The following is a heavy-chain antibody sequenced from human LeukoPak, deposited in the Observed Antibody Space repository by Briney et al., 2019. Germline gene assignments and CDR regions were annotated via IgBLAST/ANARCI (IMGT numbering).Heavy chain of an antibody. J-gene: IGHJ6*03. CDR3: ARGRPSIVGAGYYYYYYMDV. CDR2: MYYSGST. CDR1: GGSISSYY. V-gene: IGHV4-59*01. D-gene: IGHD1-26*01. Sequence: SETLSLTCTVSGGSISSYYWSWIRQPPGKGLEWIGDMYYSGSTNYNPSLKSRVTISVDTSKNQFSLKLSSVTAADTAVYYCARGRPSIVGAGYYYYYYMDVWGKGTTVTVSS.